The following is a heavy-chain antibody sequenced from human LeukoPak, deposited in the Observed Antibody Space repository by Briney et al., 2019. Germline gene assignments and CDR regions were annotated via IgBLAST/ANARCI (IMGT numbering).Heavy chain of an antibody. CDR2: INPSGGST. Sequence: ASVKVSCKASGYTFTSYYMHWVRQAPGQGLEWMGIINPSGGSTSYAQKFQGRVTITADESTSTAYMELSSLRSEDTAVYYCARGLPDSYYDSSGNNWFDPWGQGTLVTVSS. CDR1: GYTFTSYY. J-gene: IGHJ5*02. CDR3: ARGLPDSYYDSSGNNWFDP. D-gene: IGHD3-22*01. V-gene: IGHV1-46*01.